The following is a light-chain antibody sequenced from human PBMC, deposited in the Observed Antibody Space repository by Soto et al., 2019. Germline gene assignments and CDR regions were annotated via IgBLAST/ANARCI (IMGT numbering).Light chain of an antibody. Sequence: QSALTQPASVSGSPGQSITISCTGTSSDVDDYTSVAWYQHHPGEAPILMIFDVSDRPAGVSTRFSGSKSGNTASLTISGLQPEDDAAYYCTSYSSSTSSVIFGGGTKVTVL. CDR3: TSYSSSTSSVI. J-gene: IGLJ2*01. CDR1: SSDVDDYTS. V-gene: IGLV2-14*01. CDR2: DVS.